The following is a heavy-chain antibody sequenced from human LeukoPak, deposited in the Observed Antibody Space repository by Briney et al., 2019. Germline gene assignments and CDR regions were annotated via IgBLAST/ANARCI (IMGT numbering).Heavy chain of an antibody. CDR3: ARDQREYCSGGSCHPFWFDP. V-gene: IGHV4-59*01. D-gene: IGHD2-15*01. CDR1: GGSISSYY. Sequence: SETLSLTCTVSGGSISSYYWSWIRQPPGKGLEWIGYIYYSGSTNYNPSLKSRVTISVDTSKNQFSPKLSSVTAADTAVYYCARDQREYCSGGSCHPFWFDPWGQGTLVTVSS. CDR2: IYYSGST. J-gene: IGHJ5*02.